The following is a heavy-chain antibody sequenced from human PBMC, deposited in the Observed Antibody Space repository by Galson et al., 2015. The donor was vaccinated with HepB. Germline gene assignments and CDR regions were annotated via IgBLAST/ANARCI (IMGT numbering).Heavy chain of an antibody. CDR2: ISAYNGNT. CDR3: ARESYNYNWYGMDV. CDR1: GYTLTSYG. V-gene: IGHV1-18*04. D-gene: IGHD5-24*01. J-gene: IGHJ6*02. Sequence: SCKASGYTLTSYGISWVRQAPGQGLEWMGWISAYNGNTNYAQKLQGRVTMTTDTSTSTAYMELRSLRSDDTAVYYCARESYNYNWYGMDVWGQGTTVTVSS.